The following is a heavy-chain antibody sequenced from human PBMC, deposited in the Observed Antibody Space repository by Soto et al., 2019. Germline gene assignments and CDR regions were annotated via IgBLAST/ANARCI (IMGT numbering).Heavy chain of an antibody. D-gene: IGHD2-15*01. J-gene: IGHJ5*02. CDR3: ARDAGGPYDP. Sequence: ETLSLTCTVSGPPITINYWSWIRQAPGKGLEWIGYIYYSGSTTYNPSLKSRVTMSADTSKDQFSLKLNSVTAADTAVYYCARDAGGPYDPWGPGILVIVAS. CDR1: GPPITINY. CDR2: IYYSGST. V-gene: IGHV4-59*13.